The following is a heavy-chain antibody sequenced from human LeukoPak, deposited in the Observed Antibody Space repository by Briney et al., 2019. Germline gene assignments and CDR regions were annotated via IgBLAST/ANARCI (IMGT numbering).Heavy chain of an antibody. CDR1: GDSVSSNNYY. CDR3: ARGSSSGWWDCFDP. D-gene: IGHD6-19*01. J-gene: IGHJ5*02. Sequence: SSETLSLTCSVSGDSVSSNNYYWGWIRQPPGKGLEWIGSINHSEKTFYNPSLKSRVTISVDTSNNQFSLKLRSVTAADTAVYYCARGSSSGWWDCFDPWGQGTLVTVSS. CDR2: INHSEKT. V-gene: IGHV4-39*01.